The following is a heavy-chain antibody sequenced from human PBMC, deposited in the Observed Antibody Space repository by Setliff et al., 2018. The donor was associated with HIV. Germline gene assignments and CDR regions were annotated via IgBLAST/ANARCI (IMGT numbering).Heavy chain of an antibody. J-gene: IGHJ4*02. CDR1: GYTFTNYF. D-gene: IGHD5-12*01. Sequence: GASVKVSCKASGYTFTNYFIHWVRQAPGQGLEWMGVINPTGDVTAYAQKLQGRVTMTTDTSTSTAYMELRSLRSDDTAVYYCARGRWLQSAFDYWGQGTLVTVPQ. CDR2: INPTGDVT. V-gene: IGHV1-46*01. CDR3: ARGRWLQSAFDY.